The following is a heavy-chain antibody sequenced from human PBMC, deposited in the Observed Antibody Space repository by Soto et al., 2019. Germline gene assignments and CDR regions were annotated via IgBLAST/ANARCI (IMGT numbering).Heavy chain of an antibody. CDR2: IWYDGSNK. CDR1: GFTFSSYG. Sequence: QVQLVESGGGVVQPGRSLRLSCAASGFTFSSYGMHWVRQAPGKGLEWVAVIWYDGSNKYYADSVKGRFTISRDNSKNTLYLQMNSLRAEDTAVYYCARDASGYSYFDYWGQGTLVTVSS. V-gene: IGHV3-33*01. D-gene: IGHD5-18*01. J-gene: IGHJ4*02. CDR3: ARDASGYSYFDY.